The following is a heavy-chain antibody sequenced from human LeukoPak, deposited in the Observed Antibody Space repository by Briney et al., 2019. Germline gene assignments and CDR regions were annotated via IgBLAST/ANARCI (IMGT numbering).Heavy chain of an antibody. CDR1: GGTFSSYA. V-gene: IGHV1-69*13. D-gene: IGHD3-22*01. J-gene: IGHJ4*02. CDR3: ARAPYDSSGYYYVDY. Sequence: LWASVKVSCKASGGTFSSYAISWVRQAPGQGLEWMGGIIPIFGTASYAQKFQGRVTITADESTSTAYMELSSLRSEDTAVYYCARAPYDSSGYYYVDYWGQGTLVTVSS. CDR2: IIPIFGTA.